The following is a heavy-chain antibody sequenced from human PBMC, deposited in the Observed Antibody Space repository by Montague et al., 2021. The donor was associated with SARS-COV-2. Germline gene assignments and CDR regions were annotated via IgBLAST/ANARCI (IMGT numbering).Heavy chain of an antibody. J-gene: IGHJ4*02. Sequence: SETLSLTCTGPVVWDTDEDWRWIRQHPRSEMESFGDVLYKKGTNFNPSLKSRVAISVDTSKNQFSLRLTSVTAADTAFYYCVRHPHYDGLNGPPDFWDQGTLVTVSS. CDR2: VLYKKGT. CDR3: VRHPHYDGLNGPPDF. D-gene: IGHD3-9*01. V-gene: IGHV4-59*08. CDR1: VVWDTDED.